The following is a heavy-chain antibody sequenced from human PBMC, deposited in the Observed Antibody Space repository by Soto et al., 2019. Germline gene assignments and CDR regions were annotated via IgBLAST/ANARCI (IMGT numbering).Heavy chain of an antibody. Sequence: PSETLSLTCTVSGGSVSSGSYYWTWLRQPPGQGLEWIGYIFYSGSTNYNPSLKSRVTLSVDTSKNQFSLKLTSVTAADTAVYYCARHRTFGYTLDSWGQGNLVTVSS. CDR2: IFYSGST. J-gene: IGHJ4*02. CDR3: ARHRTFGYTLDS. D-gene: IGHD3-16*02. V-gene: IGHV4-61*01. CDR1: GGSVSSGSYY.